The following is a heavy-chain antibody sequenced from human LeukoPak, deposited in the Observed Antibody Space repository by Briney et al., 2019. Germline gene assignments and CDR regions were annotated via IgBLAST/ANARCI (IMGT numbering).Heavy chain of an antibody. CDR3: AGRPTGYSSGYIH. D-gene: IGHD5-18*01. CDR1: GITFSNYA. CDR2: ISGSAHKI. J-gene: IGHJ4*02. V-gene: IGHV3-23*01. Sequence: GGSLRLSCVASGITFSNYAVSWVRQAPEKGLDWVSVISGSAHKIRYADSVKGRFTISRDNSENIVYLQMNNLRVEDAAVYYCAGRPTGYSSGYIHWGQGTLVTVSS.